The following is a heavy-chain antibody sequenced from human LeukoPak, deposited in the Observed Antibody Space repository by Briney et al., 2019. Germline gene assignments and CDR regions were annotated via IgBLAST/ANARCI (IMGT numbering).Heavy chain of an antibody. CDR2: INHSGST. CDR3: ARVPLGWIAVAGYDY. CDR1: GGSFSGYY. J-gene: IGHJ4*02. D-gene: IGHD6-19*01. V-gene: IGHV4-34*01. Sequence: PSETLSLTCAVYGGSFSGYYWSWIPQPPGKGLEWIGEINHSGSTNYNPSLKSRVTISVDTSKNQFSLKLSSVTAADTAVYYCARVPLGWIAVAGYDYWGQGTLVTVSS.